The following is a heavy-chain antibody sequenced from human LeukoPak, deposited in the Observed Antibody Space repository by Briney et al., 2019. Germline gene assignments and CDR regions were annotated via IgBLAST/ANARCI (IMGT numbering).Heavy chain of an antibody. CDR3: ARNYGSGSYYPFDY. CDR2: IWYDGSNK. J-gene: IGHJ4*02. V-gene: IGHV3-33*08. CDR1: GFTFSSYA. D-gene: IGHD3-10*01. Sequence: GGSLRLSCAASGFTFSSYAMHWVRQAPGKGLEWVAVIWYDGSNKYYADSVKGRFTISRDNSKNTLYLQMNSLRAEDTAVYYCARNYGSGSYYPFDYWGQGTLVTVSS.